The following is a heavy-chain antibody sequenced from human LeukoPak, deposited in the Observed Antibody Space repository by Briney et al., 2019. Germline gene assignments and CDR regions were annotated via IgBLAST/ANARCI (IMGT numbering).Heavy chain of an antibody. CDR3: ARDLLASPTF. CDR1: GFTFSSYS. J-gene: IGHJ4*02. Sequence: PAGGSLRLSCAASGFTFSSYSMNWVRQAPGEGLEWVSYIGSGSSTIYYADSVKGRFTISRDNAKNSLYLQMNSLRDEDTAVYYCARDLLASPTFWGQGTLVTVSS. CDR2: IGSGSSTI. D-gene: IGHD2-8*02. V-gene: IGHV3-48*02.